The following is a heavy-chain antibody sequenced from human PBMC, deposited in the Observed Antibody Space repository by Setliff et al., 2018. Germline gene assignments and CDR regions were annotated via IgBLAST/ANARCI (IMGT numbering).Heavy chain of an antibody. V-gene: IGHV1-2*02. CDR1: GYSFTDYY. J-gene: IGHJ6*03. CDR3: ARAWYDNSGYYYENYYYFMDV. CDR2: INPHSGGT. Sequence: ASVKVSCKASGYSFTDYYIHWVRQAPGQGLERVGWINPHSGGTTFARKFQGRVTMTRDTSISTAHMELSSLRSDDTAVYYCARAWYDNSGYYYENYYYFMDVWGKGTTVTVSS. D-gene: IGHD3-22*01.